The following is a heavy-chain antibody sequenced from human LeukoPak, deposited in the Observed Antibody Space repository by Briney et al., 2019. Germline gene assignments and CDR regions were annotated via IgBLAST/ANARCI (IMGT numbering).Heavy chain of an antibody. CDR2: INSDGNIT. V-gene: IGHV3-74*01. Sequence: QTGGSLTLSCVASGLTFSNYNMHWVRQAPGKGLVWVSRINSDGNITNYADSVKGRFTIFRDNANNSLYLQMNSLRDEEKAVYYCARDLSGSSLGYYYYYYYMDVWGKGTTVTVSS. D-gene: IGHD1-26*01. CDR3: ARDLSGSSLGYYYYYYYMDV. J-gene: IGHJ6*03. CDR1: GLTFSNYN.